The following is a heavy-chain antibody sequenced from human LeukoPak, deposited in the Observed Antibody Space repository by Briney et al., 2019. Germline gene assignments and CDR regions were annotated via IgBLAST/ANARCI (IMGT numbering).Heavy chain of an antibody. Sequence: PGGSLRLSCAASGFTFSNAWMSWVRQAPGRGLEWVGRIKSKTDGGTTDYAAPVKGRFTISRDDSKNTLYLQLNSLKTEDTAVYYCTTAPITIFGVVQVTDYWGQGTLVTVSS. CDR2: IKSKTDGGTT. CDR1: GFTFSNAW. D-gene: IGHD3-3*01. CDR3: TTAPITIFGVVQVTDY. J-gene: IGHJ4*02. V-gene: IGHV3-15*01.